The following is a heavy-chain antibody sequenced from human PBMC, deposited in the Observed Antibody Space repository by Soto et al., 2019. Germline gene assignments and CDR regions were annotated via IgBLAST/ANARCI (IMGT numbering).Heavy chain of an antibody. D-gene: IGHD5-18*01. Sequence: DSVKPSCKASGYPFTCYYMHWVRHAPGQGHEWMGWINPNSGGTNYAQKFQGWVTMTRDTSISTAYMELSRLRSDDTAVYYCARELIGTARGADGDYDYYCGMAVWGKGTTVTVSS. V-gene: IGHV1-2*04. CDR1: GYPFTCYY. CDR3: ARELIGTARGADGDYDYYCGMAV. CDR2: INPNSGGT. J-gene: IGHJ6*04.